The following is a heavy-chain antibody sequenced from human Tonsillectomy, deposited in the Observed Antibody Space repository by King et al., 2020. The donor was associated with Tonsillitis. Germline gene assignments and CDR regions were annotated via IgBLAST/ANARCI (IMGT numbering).Heavy chain of an antibody. D-gene: IGHD3-22*01. CDR1: GGSISSSSYY. CDR2: IYYSGST. Sequence: QLQESGPRLVKPSETLSLTCSVSGGSISSSSYYWGWIRQPPGKGLEWIASIYYSGSTYYNPSLESRVTISVDTSKNQFSLKLSSVTAADTAVYYCARAYYYDNSGYIDYWGKGTLVTVST. J-gene: IGHJ4*02. V-gene: IGHV4-39*01. CDR3: ARAYYYDNSGYIDY.